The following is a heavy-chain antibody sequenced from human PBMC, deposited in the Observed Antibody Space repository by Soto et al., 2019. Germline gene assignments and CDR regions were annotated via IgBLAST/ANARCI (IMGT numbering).Heavy chain of an antibody. Sequence: SETLSLTCPVSGGSMSSHYWTWLRQPPGKGLEWIGYISYSGSTYYNPSLKSRVTISADTSRNQFSLKLSSVIAADTAVYYCARADPDASVGYWGQGTLVTVSS. D-gene: IGHD3-16*01. V-gene: IGHV4-59*11. CDR1: GGSMSSHY. J-gene: IGHJ4*02. CDR3: ARADPDASVGY. CDR2: ISYSGST.